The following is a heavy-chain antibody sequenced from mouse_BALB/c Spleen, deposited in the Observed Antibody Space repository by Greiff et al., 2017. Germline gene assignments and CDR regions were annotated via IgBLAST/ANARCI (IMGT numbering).Heavy chain of an antibody. D-gene: IGHD1-1*01. V-gene: IGHV5-6*01. CDR3: ARHGPTITTVPDYYAMDY. CDR2: ISSGGSYT. J-gene: IGHJ4*01. Sequence: EVQRVESGGDLVKPEGPLKLSCAASGFTFSSYGMSWVRQTPDKRLEWVATISSGGSYTYYPDSVKGRFTISRDNAKNTLYLQMSSLKSEDTAMYYCARHGPTITTVPDYYAMDYWGQGTSVTVSS. CDR1: GFTFSSYG.